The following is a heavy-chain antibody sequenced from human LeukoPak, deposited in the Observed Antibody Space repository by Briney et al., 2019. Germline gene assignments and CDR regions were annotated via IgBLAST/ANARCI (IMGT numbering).Heavy chain of an antibody. Sequence: ASVKVSCKASGYIFTGYYLHWVRQAPGQGLEWMGWMNPNSGGTKYAQKFQGRVSMTRDTSISTAYMELSGLRSDDTAVYYFLLVAAAVGDYWGQGTLVTVSS. V-gene: IGHV1-2*02. CDR1: GYIFTGYY. J-gene: IGHJ4*02. CDR2: MNPNSGGT. CDR3: LLVAAAVGDY. D-gene: IGHD2-15*01.